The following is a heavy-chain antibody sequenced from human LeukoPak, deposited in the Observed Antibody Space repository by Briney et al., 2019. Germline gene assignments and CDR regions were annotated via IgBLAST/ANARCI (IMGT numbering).Heavy chain of an antibody. J-gene: IGHJ4*02. D-gene: IGHD4-23*01. Sequence: SETLSLTCTVSGGSISSGDYYWRWIRQPPGKGLEWIGYIYYSGSTYYNPSLKSRVTISVDTSKNQFSLKLSSVTAADTAVYYCARDRPYGGNDYWGQGTLVTVSS. V-gene: IGHV4-30-4*08. CDR3: ARDRPYGGNDY. CDR1: GGSISSGDYY. CDR2: IYYSGST.